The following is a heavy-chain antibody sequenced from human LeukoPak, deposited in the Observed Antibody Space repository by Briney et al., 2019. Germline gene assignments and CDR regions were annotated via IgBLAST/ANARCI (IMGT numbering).Heavy chain of an antibody. CDR3: ARERGVEIALDY. CDR2: LHYNNRDN. CDR1: GFTFSDYS. V-gene: IGHV3-21*01. Sequence: GGPLRLPCVASGFTFSDYSMHWARHAPGQGLECVSPLHYNNRDNFYAGPVKGRFTIYRDNAKSALYLQMSSLRAEDTAVYYCARERGVEIALDYWGQGILVIVSS. J-gene: IGHJ4*02. D-gene: IGHD5-24*01.